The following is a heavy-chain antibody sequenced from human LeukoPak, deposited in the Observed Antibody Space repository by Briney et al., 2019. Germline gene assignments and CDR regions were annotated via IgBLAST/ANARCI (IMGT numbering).Heavy chain of an antibody. CDR2: INEAGSEK. V-gene: IGHV3-7*01. CDR1: GFIFNNHW. CDR3: ARYNMDA. J-gene: IGHJ6*02. D-gene: IGHD1-14*01. Sequence: GGSLRLSCAASGFIFNNHWMIWVRQAPGKGLEWVANINEAGSEKYYLDSVKGRFTVSRDNAENSLYLQMNSLRVEDTGVYYCARYNMDAWGQGTTVTVSS.